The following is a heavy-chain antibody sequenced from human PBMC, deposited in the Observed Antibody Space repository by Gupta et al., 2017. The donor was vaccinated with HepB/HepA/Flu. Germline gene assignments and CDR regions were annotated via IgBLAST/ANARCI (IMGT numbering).Heavy chain of an antibody. D-gene: IGHD2-2*01. CDR3: ARDQTTSGAFDI. Sequence: EVQLAESGGGLVQPGGSLRLSCAASGFTFSTYEMNWVRQTPGKGLEWVSYISASGYKTYYADSVEGRFTISRDNAKNSLYLQMNSLRAEDTAVYYCARDQTTSGAFDIWGQGTMVIVSS. CDR2: ISASGYKT. V-gene: IGHV3-48*03. J-gene: IGHJ3*02. CDR1: GFTFSTYE.